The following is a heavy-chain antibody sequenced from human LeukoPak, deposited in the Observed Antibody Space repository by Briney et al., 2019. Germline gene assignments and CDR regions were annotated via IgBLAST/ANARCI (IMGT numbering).Heavy chain of an antibody. CDR2: IYYSGST. J-gene: IGHJ6*03. V-gene: IGHV4-39*01. CDR3: ASGKRGTSSVYYYLYMDV. Sequence: QTSETLSLTCTVSGGSISSSSYYWGWIRQPPGKGLEWIGSIYYSGSTYYNPSLKSRVTISVDTSKNQFSLHLNSVTPEDTAVYYCASGKRGTSSVYYYLYMDVWGKGTTVTVAS. D-gene: IGHD6-6*01. CDR1: GGSISSSSYY.